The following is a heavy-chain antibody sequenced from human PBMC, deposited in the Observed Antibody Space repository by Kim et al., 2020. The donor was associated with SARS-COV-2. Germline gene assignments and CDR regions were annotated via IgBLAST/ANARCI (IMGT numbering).Heavy chain of an antibody. V-gene: IGHV4-39*01. D-gene: IGHD3-10*02. CDR2: IYYSGST. J-gene: IGHJ3*01. CDR3: VRHENPYVSNAFDL. Sequence: SETLSLTCNVSGVSVSGGTSFWGWIRQPPGKGLEWIGSIYYSGSTYYSLSFKSRLIVSIDTSKNHVSLRLSSVTAADTATYYCVRHENPYVSNAFDLWGQGALVTVSS. CDR1: GVSVSGGTSF.